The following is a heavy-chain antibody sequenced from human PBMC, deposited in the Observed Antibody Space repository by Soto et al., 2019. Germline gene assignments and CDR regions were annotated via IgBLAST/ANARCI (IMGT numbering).Heavy chain of an antibody. CDR3: AKGSHPPYSSSPSFDY. CDR2: ISGSGGST. D-gene: IGHD6-6*01. Sequence: WGSLLLSCAASVFTFSSYAMSWVRQAPGKGLDWVSAISGSGGSTYYADSVKGRFTISRDNSKNTLYLQMNSLRAEDTAVYYCAKGSHPPYSSSPSFDYWGQGTMVTVSS. CDR1: VFTFSSYA. J-gene: IGHJ4*02. V-gene: IGHV3-23*01.